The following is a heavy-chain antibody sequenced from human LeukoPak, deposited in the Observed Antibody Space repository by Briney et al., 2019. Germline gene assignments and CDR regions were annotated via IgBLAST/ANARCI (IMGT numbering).Heavy chain of an antibody. CDR3: ARDLQTTVAGYYYYYGMDV. J-gene: IGHJ6*02. CDR1: GFTFSSYA. Sequence: GRSLRLSCAASGFTFSSYAMHWVRQAPGKGLEWVAVISYDGSNKYYADSVKGRFTISRDNSKNTLYLQMNSLRAEDTAVYYCARDLQTTVAGYYYYYGMDVWGQGTTVTVSS. CDR2: ISYDGSNK. V-gene: IGHV3-30-3*01. D-gene: IGHD6-19*01.